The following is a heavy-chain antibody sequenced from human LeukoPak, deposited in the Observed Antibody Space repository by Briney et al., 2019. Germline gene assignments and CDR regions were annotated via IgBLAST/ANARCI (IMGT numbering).Heavy chain of an antibody. CDR3: ARVGGNSESYGWFGP. V-gene: IGHV4-59*01. CDR2: IYYSGST. CDR1: GGSISSYY. Sequence: SETLPLTCTVSGGSISSYYWSWIRQPPGKGLEWIGYIYYSGSTNYNPSLKSRVTISVDTSKNQFSLKLSSVTAADTAVYYCARVGGNSESYGWFGPWGQGSLVTVSS. J-gene: IGHJ5*02. D-gene: IGHD4-23*01.